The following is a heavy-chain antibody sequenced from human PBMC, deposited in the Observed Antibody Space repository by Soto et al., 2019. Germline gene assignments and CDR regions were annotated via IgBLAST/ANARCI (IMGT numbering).Heavy chain of an antibody. CDR3: ARDGELRVEPSSYWYFDL. V-gene: IGHV4-4*07. CDR1: GGSISSYY. CDR2: IYTSGST. D-gene: IGHD1-7*01. J-gene: IGHJ2*01. Sequence: QVQLQESGPGLVKPSETLSLTCTVSGGSISSYYWSWIRQPAGKGLEWIGRIYTSGSTNYNPSLKSRVTMSVDTSKNQFSLKLSSVTAADTAVYYCARDGELRVEPSSYWYFDLWGRGTLVTVSS.